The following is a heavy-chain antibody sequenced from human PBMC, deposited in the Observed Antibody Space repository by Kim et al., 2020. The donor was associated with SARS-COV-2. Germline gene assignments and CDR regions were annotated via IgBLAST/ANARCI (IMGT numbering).Heavy chain of an antibody. V-gene: IGHV1-69*04. CDR3: ARALGGRNYFDY. J-gene: IGHJ4*02. D-gene: IGHD3-3*01. Sequence: NNAQKFQSRVTITEDKSTSTAYMELSSLRSEDTAVYYCARALGGRNYFDYWGQGTLVTVSS.